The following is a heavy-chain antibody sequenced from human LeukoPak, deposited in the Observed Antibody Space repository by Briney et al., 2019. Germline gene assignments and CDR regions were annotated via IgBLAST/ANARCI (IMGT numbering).Heavy chain of an antibody. J-gene: IGHJ4*02. CDR1: GGSFSGYY. CDR3: AGARIMITFGGVIVIFDY. CDR2: INHSGGT. D-gene: IGHD3-16*02. V-gene: IGHV4-34*01. Sequence: SETLSLTCAVYGGSFSGYYWSWIRQPPGKGLEWIGEINHSGGTNYNPSLKSRVTISVDTSKNQFSLKLSSVTAADTAVYYCAGARIMITFGGVIVIFDYWGQGTLVTVSS.